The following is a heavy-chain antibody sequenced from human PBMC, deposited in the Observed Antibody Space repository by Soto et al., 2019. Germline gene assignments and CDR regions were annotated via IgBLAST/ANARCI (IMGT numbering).Heavy chain of an antibody. D-gene: IGHD5-12*01. V-gene: IGHV3-9*01. Sequence: EVQLVESGGGLVQPGRSLRLSCAASGFTFDDYAMHWVRQAPRKGLEWVSGISWNSGSIGYADSVKGRFTISRDNAKNSLYLQMNSLRAEDTALYYCAKGEGYSGYDGPFDYWGQGTLVTVSS. CDR3: AKGEGYSGYDGPFDY. CDR1: GFTFDDYA. J-gene: IGHJ4*02. CDR2: ISWNSGSI.